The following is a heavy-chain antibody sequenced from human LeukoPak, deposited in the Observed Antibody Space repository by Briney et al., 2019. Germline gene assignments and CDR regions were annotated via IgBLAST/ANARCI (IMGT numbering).Heavy chain of an antibody. Sequence: GGSLRLSCAASGLTFDVYAVHWVRQAPGKGLEWVSGITWSNGEIAYADSVKGRFTISRDNAKNSLYLQMNSLRTEDTAVYYCVRDNPRQQGFAYWGQGTLVTVSS. J-gene: IGHJ4*02. V-gene: IGHV3-9*01. CDR1: GLTFDVYA. D-gene: IGHD6-13*01. CDR3: VRDNPRQQGFAY. CDR2: ITWSNGEI.